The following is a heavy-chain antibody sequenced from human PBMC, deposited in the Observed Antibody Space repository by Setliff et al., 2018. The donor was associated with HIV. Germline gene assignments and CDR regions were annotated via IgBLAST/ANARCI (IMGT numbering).Heavy chain of an antibody. D-gene: IGHD1-26*01. CDR2: INPNSGGT. Sequence: ASVKVSCKSSGYTFTGYYIHWVRQAPGQGLEWMGWINPNSGGTNNAQKFQGRVIMTRDTSISTAYMELSNLTSDDTAVYYCARACGHFSGSYTEDYFYMDVWGKGTTVTVSS. J-gene: IGHJ6*03. V-gene: IGHV1-2*02. CDR3: ARACGHFSGSYTEDYFYMDV. CDR1: GYTFTGYY.